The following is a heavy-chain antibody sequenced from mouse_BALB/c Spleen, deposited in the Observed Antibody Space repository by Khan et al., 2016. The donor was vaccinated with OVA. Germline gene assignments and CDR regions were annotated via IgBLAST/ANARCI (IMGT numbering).Heavy chain of an antibody. CDR2: ISYSGST. D-gene: IGHD1-2*01. Sequence: EVQLVESGPGLVKPSQSLSFTCTVTGYSITSGYGRNWIRQFPGNQLEWMGYISYSGSTNYNPSLKSRISITRDTSNNQFFLQLNSVTTEDTATYSCARTARIKYWGQGTTLTVSS. V-gene: IGHV3-2*02. CDR1: GYSITSGYG. CDR3: ARTARIKY. J-gene: IGHJ2*01.